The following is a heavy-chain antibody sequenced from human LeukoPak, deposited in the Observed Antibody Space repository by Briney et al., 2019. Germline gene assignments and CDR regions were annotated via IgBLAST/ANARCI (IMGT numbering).Heavy chain of an antibody. CDR2: ISGSGGST. V-gene: IGHV3-23*01. CDR1: GFIFSSYA. CDR3: AKDAHYYDSSGYYYDY. J-gene: IGHJ4*02. Sequence: GGSLRLSCAASGFIFSSYAISWVRQAPGKGLEWVSAISGSGGSTYYADSVKGRFTISRDNSKNTLYLQMNSLRAEDTAVYYCAKDAHYYDSSGYYYDYWGQGTLVTVSS. D-gene: IGHD3-22*01.